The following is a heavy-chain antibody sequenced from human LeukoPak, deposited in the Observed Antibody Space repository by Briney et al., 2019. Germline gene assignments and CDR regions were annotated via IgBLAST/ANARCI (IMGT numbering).Heavy chain of an antibody. CDR1: GGSFSGYF. Sequence: SETLSLTCAVYGGSFSGYFWNWIRQPPGKGLEWIGEINHSGSTNYNSSLKSRVTISLDTSKNQFSLKLSSVTAADTAVYYCARQTGSGLFILPGGQGTLVTVSS. CDR3: ARQTGSGLFILP. D-gene: IGHD3/OR15-3a*01. J-gene: IGHJ4*02. V-gene: IGHV4-34*01. CDR2: INHSGST.